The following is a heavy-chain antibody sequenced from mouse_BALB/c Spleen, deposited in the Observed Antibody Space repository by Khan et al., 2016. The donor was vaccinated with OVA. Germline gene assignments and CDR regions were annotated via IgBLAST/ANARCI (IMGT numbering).Heavy chain of an antibody. CDR1: GFSLSRYS. D-gene: IGHD2-10*02. J-gene: IGHJ4*01. CDR3: ARKKYGNYVSLDY. V-gene: IGHV2-6-4*01. CDR2: IWSGGST. Sequence: QVQLKESGPGLVAPSQSLSITCTVSGFSLSRYSVHWVRQPPGKGLEWLGMIWSGGSTDYNSALESRLSISKDNSKSQGFLKMNSLQTDDTAMYYCARKKYGNYVSLDYWGQGTSVTVSS.